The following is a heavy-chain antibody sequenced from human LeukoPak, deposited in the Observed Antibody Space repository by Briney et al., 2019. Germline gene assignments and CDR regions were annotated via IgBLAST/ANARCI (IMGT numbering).Heavy chain of an antibody. D-gene: IGHD5-24*01. CDR1: GFTFSSYA. V-gene: IGHV3-23*01. CDR3: AKGGGGWLQLMSLDY. Sequence: GGSLRLSCAASGFTFSSYAMSWVRQAPGKGLEWVSAISGSGGSTYYADSVKGRFTISRDNSKNTLYLQMNSLRAEDTAVYYCAKGGGGWLQLMSLDYWGQGTLVIVPP. CDR2: ISGSGGST. J-gene: IGHJ4*02.